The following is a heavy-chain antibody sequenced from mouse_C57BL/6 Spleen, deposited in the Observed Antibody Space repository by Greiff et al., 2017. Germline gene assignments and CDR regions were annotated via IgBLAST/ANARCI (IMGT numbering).Heavy chain of an antibody. D-gene: IGHD1-1*01. CDR1: GYSFTGYY. J-gene: IGHJ1*03. CDR3: SRYGTTVVPHWYFDV. CDR2: INPSTGGT. Sequence: VQLKESGPELVKPGASVQISCKASGYSFTGYYMNWVKQSPEKSLAWIGEINPSTGGTTYNQKFKAKATLTVVKYSSTSYMQLKSLTSEDSAVYYGSRYGTTVVPHWYFDVWGTVTTVTVSS. V-gene: IGHV1-42*01.